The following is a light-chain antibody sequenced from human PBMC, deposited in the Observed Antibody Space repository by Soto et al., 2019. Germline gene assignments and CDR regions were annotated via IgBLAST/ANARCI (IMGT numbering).Light chain of an antibody. CDR2: AAS. CDR3: QQYYSYPRT. V-gene: IGKV1-39*01. CDR1: QSISSY. Sequence: DIQMNQSPSSLSASVGDRVTITCRASQSISSYLNWYQQKPGKAPKLLIYAASSLQSGVPSRFSGSGSGTDFTLTISCLQSEDFATYYCQQYYSYPRTFGGGTKVDIK. J-gene: IGKJ4*01.